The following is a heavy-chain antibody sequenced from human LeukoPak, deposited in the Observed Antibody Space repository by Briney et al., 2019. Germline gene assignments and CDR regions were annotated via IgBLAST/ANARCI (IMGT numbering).Heavy chain of an antibody. CDR2: IKQGGSEK. D-gene: IGHD2-15*01. CDR3: ARDDIL. CDR1: GFTFSSYW. Sequence: GGSLRLSCTASGFTFSSYWMSWVRQAPGKGLEWVANIKQGGSEKYYVASEKRRFTISRDNDKNFLYKQRNSLGAEDTAVYYCARDDILWGQGTLVTVSS. V-gene: IGHV3-7*01. J-gene: IGHJ4*02.